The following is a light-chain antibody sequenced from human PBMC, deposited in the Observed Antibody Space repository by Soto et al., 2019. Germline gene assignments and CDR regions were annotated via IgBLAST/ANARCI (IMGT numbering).Light chain of an antibody. CDR1: QSLSSRY. CDR2: GVS. V-gene: IGKV3D-20*02. CDR3: QHRMNWPLT. Sequence: EIVLTQSPGTLSLSPGERATLSCRASQSLSSRYLAWYQQKPGQAPRLLVYGVSSRATDVPDRFSGSGSGTDFTLTISSLEPEDFAVYYCQHRMNWPLTFGQGTRLEI. J-gene: IGKJ5*01.